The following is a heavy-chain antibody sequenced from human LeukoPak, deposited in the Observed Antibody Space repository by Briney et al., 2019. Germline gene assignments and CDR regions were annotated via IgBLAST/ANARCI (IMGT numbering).Heavy chain of an antibody. J-gene: IGHJ4*02. CDR2: ISSSRSYI. CDR1: GFTFSSYS. V-gene: IGHV3-21*01. CDR3: ASSPIGVTPFDY. Sequence: TGGSLRLSCAASGFTFSSYSMNWVRQAPGKGLEWVSFISSSRSYIYYADSVKGRFTISRDNAKNSLYLQMNSLRAEDTAVYYCASSPIGVTPFDYWGQGTLVTVSS. D-gene: IGHD3-16*01.